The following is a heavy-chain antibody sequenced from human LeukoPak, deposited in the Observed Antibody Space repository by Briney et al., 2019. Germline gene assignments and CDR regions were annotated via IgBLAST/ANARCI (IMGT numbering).Heavy chain of an antibody. CDR3: ARDQRAYGSIAAAFDY. CDR1: GFTFSSYS. V-gene: IGHV3-7*01. CDR2: IKQDGSEK. J-gene: IGHJ4*02. D-gene: IGHD6-13*01. Sequence: GGSLRLSCAASGFTFSSYSMNWVRQAPGKGLEWVANIKQDGSEKYYVDSVKGRFTISRDNAKNSLYLQMNSLRAEDTAVYYCARDQRAYGSIAAAFDYWGQGTLVTVSS.